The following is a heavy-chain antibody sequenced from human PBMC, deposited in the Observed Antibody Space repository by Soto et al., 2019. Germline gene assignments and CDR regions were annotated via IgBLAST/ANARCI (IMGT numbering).Heavy chain of an antibody. D-gene: IGHD3-22*01. CDR3: AKDSCYYDSSGYYSPGAFDI. CDR2: LSDSGDSI. J-gene: IGHJ3*02. CDR1: GFTFSSHA. Sequence: GGSLRLSCTASGFTFSSHAMTWVRQAPGKGLEWVSGLSDSGDSIYYADSVKGRFTIYRDNSMNTLYLQMNTLRVEDTAVYYCAKDSCYYDSSGYYSPGAFDIWGQGTMVTVSS. V-gene: IGHV3-23*01.